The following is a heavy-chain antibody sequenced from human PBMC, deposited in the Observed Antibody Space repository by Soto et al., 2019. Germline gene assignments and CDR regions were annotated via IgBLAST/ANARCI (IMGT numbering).Heavy chain of an antibody. J-gene: IGHJ3*02. CDR1: GFICSSYD. V-gene: IGHV3-23*01. D-gene: IGHD2-8*02. Sequence: PGGSLRLSCAASGFICSSYDMSWVRQAPGKGLECVSTILVDGRTFYVDSVKGRFTISRDSSQNTVYLQMNSLTAGDTALYYCAKATATGGGAFDICGQGTMVTVSS. CDR3: AKATATGGGAFDI. CDR2: ILVDGRT.